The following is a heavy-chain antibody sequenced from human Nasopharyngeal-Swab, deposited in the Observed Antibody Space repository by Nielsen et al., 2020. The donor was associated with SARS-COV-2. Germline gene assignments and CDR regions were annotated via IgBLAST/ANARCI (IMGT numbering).Heavy chain of an antibody. Sequence: GGSLRLSCAASGFTFDDYGMSWVRQALGKGLEWVSGINWNGGSTGYADSVKGRFTISRDNAKNSLYLQMNSLRAEDTALYHCARGTRYDFWSGYSFYYYYGMDVWGQGTTVTVSS. CDR3: ARGTRYDFWSGYSFYYYYGMDV. V-gene: IGHV3-20*01. J-gene: IGHJ6*02. D-gene: IGHD3-3*01. CDR1: GFTFDDYG. CDR2: INWNGGST.